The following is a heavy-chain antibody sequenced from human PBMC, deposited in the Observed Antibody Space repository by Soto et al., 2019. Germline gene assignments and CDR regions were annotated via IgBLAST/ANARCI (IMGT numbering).Heavy chain of an antibody. Sequence: QLQLQESGPGLVMPSETLSLTWTVSGDSVSGSPYFWGWIRQPPGKRLEWIGSIFYDGYTLYTPSLRSRVTISVDTSKNQFSLKLASVAAADTATYFCARLQAAVPHYWGQGTLVTVSS. J-gene: IGHJ4*02. V-gene: IGHV4-39*01. CDR1: GDSVSGSPYF. D-gene: IGHD6-13*01. CDR2: IFYDGYT. CDR3: ARLQAAVPHY.